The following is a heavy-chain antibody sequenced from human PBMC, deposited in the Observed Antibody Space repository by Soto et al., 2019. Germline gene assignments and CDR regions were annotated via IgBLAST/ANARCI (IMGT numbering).Heavy chain of an antibody. J-gene: IGHJ3*02. D-gene: IGHD1-26*01. Sequence: AAVKFSCKASGYTFTSYGISCLRQAPGQGLEWMGLISAYNGNTNYTHKLQGRVTMTTDTSTRTAYMELRSLRSDDTAVYYCARTLLGRAFDIWGQGTMVTVSS. CDR2: ISAYNGNT. V-gene: IGHV1-18*01. CDR3: ARTLLGRAFDI. CDR1: GYTFTSYG.